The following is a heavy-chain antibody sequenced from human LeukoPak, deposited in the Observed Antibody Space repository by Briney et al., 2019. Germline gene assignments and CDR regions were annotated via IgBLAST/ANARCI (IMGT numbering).Heavy chain of an antibody. D-gene: IGHD1-26*01. J-gene: IGHJ6*02. CDR2: IYYTGTT. CDR1: GGSISSRDYY. CDR3: ARAPWELLRGIYYYYGMDV. V-gene: IGHV4-31*03. Sequence: PSETLSLTCTVSGGSISSRDYYWTWIRQYPGKGLEWIGYIYYTGTTSYNPSLKSRVTISVDTSKNQFSLRLGSVTAADTAVYYCARAPWELLRGIYYYYGMDVWGQGTTVTVSS.